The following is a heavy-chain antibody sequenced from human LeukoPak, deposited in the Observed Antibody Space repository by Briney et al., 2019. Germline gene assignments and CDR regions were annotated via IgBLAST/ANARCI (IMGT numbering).Heavy chain of an antibody. D-gene: IGHD3-22*01. CDR2: INDDGTFT. V-gene: IGHV3-74*01. J-gene: IGHJ4*02. CDR3: AKDRTYYYDSSGYYSHDY. CDR1: GFTFRNYW. Sequence: GGSLRLSCAASGFTFRNYWMHWVRQVPGKGLVWVSRINDDGTFTTYADSVKGRFIISRDNAKNTLYLQINSLRAEDTAVYYCAKDRTYYYDSSGYYSHDYWGQGTLVTVSS.